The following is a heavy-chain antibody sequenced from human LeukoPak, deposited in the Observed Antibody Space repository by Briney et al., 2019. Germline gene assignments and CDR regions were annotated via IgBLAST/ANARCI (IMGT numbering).Heavy chain of an antibody. CDR1: GFTFSSYG. V-gene: IGHV3-30*18. J-gene: IGHJ4*02. CDR3: AKDGWGRSSGWSIDY. D-gene: IGHD6-19*01. CDR2: ISYDGSNK. Sequence: GGSLRLSCAASGFTFSSYGMHWVRQAPGKGLEWVVLISYDGSNKYYADSVKGRFTISRDNAKNSLYLQMNSLRAEDTALYYCAKDGWGRSSGWSIDYWGQGTLVTVSS.